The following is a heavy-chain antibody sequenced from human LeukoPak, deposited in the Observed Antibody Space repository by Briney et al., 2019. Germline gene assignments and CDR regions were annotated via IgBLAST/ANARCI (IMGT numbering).Heavy chain of an antibody. D-gene: IGHD3-10*01. Sequence: SETLSLTGAVYAGSFSGDYWSWVRQPPGKGLEWLGEINHSGSINSNQSLKSRVTISEDTSKNQFSLKLSSVTAADTAVYYCARRSYYGSGTYYNHFDYWGQGTLVTVSS. J-gene: IGHJ4*02. CDR2: INHSGSI. CDR3: ARRSYYGSGTYYNHFDY. V-gene: IGHV4-34*01. CDR1: AGSFSGDY.